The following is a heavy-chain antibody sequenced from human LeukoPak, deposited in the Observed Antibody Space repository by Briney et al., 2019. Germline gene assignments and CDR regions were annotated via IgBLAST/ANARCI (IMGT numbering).Heavy chain of an antibody. J-gene: IGHJ4*02. CDR3: ARVRGGLGYCSGGSCYSDLDY. CDR2: ITPIFGTA. D-gene: IGHD2-15*01. CDR1: GGTFSIYA. Sequence: SVKVSCKASGGTFSIYAISWVRQAPGQGLEWMGGITPIFGTANYAQKFQGRVTITADESTSTAYMELSSLRSEDTAVYYCARVRGGLGYCSGGSCYSDLDYWGQGTLVTVSS. V-gene: IGHV1-69*13.